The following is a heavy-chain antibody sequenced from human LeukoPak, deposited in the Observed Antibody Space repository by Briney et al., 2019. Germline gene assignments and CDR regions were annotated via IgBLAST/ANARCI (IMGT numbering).Heavy chain of an antibody. D-gene: IGHD3-10*01. CDR2: IYYSSSA. CDR1: GGSINSGSYY. Sequence: PSETLSLTCNVSGGSINSGSYYWGWIRQTPGKGLEWIGSIYYSSSAYFNPSLKSRVTMSVDTSKNQFSLKLSSVTAADTAVYFCARIESTYGRKFDYWGQGILVTVSS. J-gene: IGHJ4*02. V-gene: IGHV4-39*01. CDR3: ARIESTYGRKFDY.